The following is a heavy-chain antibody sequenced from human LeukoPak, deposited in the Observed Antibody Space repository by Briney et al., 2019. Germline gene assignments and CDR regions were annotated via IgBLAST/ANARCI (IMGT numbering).Heavy chain of an antibody. V-gene: IGHV3-21*01. Sequence: GGSLRLSCAASGFTFSSYSMNWVRQAPGKGLEWVSSISSSGSYIYYADSVKGRFTISRDDAKNSLSLQMDSLRADDTAVYYCARDTLGEGEDANYAVYYFDYWGQGTVVTVSS. CDR3: ARDTLGEGEDANYAVYYFDY. CDR2: ISSSGSYI. J-gene: IGHJ4*02. D-gene: IGHD4/OR15-4a*01. CDR1: GFTFSSYS.